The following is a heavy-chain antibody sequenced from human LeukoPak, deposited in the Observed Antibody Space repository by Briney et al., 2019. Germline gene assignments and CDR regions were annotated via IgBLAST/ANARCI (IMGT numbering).Heavy chain of an antibody. CDR3: AKGDAVVAALLTFDY. V-gene: IGHV3-23*01. CDR1: GFNFSSYA. J-gene: IGHJ4*02. D-gene: IGHD2-15*01. CDR2: ISGSGGST. Sequence: GGSLRLSCAASGFNFSSYAMSWVRQAPGRGLEWVSAISGSGGSTYYADSVKGRFTISRDNSKNTLYLQMNSLRAEDTAVYYCAKGDAVVAALLTFDYWGQGTLVTVSS.